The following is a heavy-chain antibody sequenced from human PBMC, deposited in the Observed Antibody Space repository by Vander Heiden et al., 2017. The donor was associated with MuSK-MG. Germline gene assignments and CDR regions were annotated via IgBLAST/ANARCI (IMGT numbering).Heavy chain of an antibody. D-gene: IGHD7-27*01. CDR3: AGDASLGFMDV. J-gene: IGHJ6*02. Sequence: EVQLVESGGGLVQPGGSLRLSGAASGFIFSNSNMNWVRQAPGKGLEWISYISFSRSTIYYADSVKGRFTISRAKNSLYLQMNSLRAEDTAVYYCAGDASLGFMDVWGQGTTVTVSS. V-gene: IGHV3-48*01. CDR1: GFIFSNSN. CDR2: ISFSRSTI.